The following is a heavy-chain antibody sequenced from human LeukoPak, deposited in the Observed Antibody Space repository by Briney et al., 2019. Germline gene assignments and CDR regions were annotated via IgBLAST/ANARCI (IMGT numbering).Heavy chain of an antibody. V-gene: IGHV3-11*01. CDR3: ARDIDDILTGYGGFDY. D-gene: IGHD3-9*01. Sequence: PGGSLRLSCAASGFTFSDYYMTWIRQAPGKGLEWVSYISSSGSIIYYADSVKGRFIISRDNAKNSLYLQMNSLRAEDTAVYYCARDIDDILTGYGGFDYWGQGTLVTVSS. CDR2: ISSSGSII. CDR1: GFTFSDYY. J-gene: IGHJ4*02.